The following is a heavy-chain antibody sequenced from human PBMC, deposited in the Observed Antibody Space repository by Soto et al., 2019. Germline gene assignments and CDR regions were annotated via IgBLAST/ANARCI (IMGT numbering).Heavy chain of an antibody. Sequence: SETLSLTCAVSGDSITSIYHWAWIRQPPGRGLEWVASIYHSGTTYYNPSLKSRVTISVDTAKNQFSLKLSSVTAADTAVYYCARQGSSGWYKGDTHRWWFDPWGQGTLVTAPQ. J-gene: IGHJ5*02. D-gene: IGHD6-19*01. CDR2: IYHSGTT. V-gene: IGHV4-38-2*01. CDR3: ARQGSSGWYKGDTHRWWFDP. CDR1: GDSITSIYH.